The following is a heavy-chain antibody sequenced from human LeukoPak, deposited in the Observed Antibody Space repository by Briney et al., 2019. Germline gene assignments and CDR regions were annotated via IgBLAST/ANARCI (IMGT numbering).Heavy chain of an antibody. CDR3: ARVYYYDSSGYYRRHYYFDY. V-gene: IGHV4-30-2*01. CDR1: GGSISSGGYS. J-gene: IGHJ4*02. D-gene: IGHD3-22*01. Sequence: PSETLSLTCAVSGGSISSGGYSWSWIRQPPGKGLEWIGYIYHNGSTYYNPSLKSRVTISVDRSKNQFSLKLSSVTAADTAVYYCARVYYYDSSGYYRRHYYFDYWGQGTLVTVSS. CDR2: IYHNGST.